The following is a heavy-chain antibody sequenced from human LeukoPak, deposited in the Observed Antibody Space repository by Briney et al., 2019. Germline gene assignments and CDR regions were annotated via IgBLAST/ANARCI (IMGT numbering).Heavy chain of an antibody. Sequence: GGSLRLSCAPSGFTVSSNYMSWVRQAPGKGLEWVSIIYSGGNTYYADSVKGRFTISRDNSKNTLYLQMNSLRAEDTAVYYCARATNYYDSSGYYFFDYWGQGTLLTVSS. V-gene: IGHV3-53*01. CDR1: GFTVSSNY. J-gene: IGHJ4*02. CDR3: ARATNYYDSSGYYFFDY. D-gene: IGHD3-22*01. CDR2: IYSGGNT.